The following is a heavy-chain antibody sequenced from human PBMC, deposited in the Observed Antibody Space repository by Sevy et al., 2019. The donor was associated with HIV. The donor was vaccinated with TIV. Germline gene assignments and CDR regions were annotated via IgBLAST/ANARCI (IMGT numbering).Heavy chain of an antibody. D-gene: IGHD5-18*01. CDR1: GGSISSYC. J-gene: IGHJ4*02. V-gene: IGHV4-59*13. Sequence: SETLSLTCTVSGGSISSYCCNWIRQSPGKGLECIGYMCHTGITNYNPSLKSRVTISLDTSRNQFSLRLSSVTAADTAVYYCARAGHSYGLFDYWGQGTLVTVSS. CDR2: MCHTGIT. CDR3: ARAGHSYGLFDY.